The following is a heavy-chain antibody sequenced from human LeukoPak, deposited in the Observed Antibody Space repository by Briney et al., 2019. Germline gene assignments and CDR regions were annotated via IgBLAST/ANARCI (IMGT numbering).Heavy chain of an antibody. J-gene: IGHJ4*02. CDR2: ISGSGGST. CDR3: ARDRWHDGFDY. Sequence: GGSLRLSCAASGFTFSSYAMSWVRQAPGKGLEWVSAISGSGGSTYYADSVKGRFTISRDNSKNTLYLQMNSLRAEDPAVYYCARDRWHDGFDYWGQGTLVTVSS. CDR1: GFTFSSYA. D-gene: IGHD1-1*01. V-gene: IGHV3-23*01.